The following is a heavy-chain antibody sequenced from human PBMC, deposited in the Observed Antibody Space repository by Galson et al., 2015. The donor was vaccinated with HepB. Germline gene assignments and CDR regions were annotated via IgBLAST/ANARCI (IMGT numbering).Heavy chain of an antibody. Sequence: SLRLSCAASEFTFRSYGMHWVRQAPGKGLEWVALISHDGSKKYYADSVKGRFTISRDNSKNTLYLQMNSLRAEDTAVYYCAQDPLPYSDSVPGGWGQGTLVTVSS. CDR1: EFTFRSYG. D-gene: IGHD1-26*01. V-gene: IGHV3-30*18. CDR3: AQDPLPYSDSVPGG. J-gene: IGHJ4*02. CDR2: ISHDGSKK.